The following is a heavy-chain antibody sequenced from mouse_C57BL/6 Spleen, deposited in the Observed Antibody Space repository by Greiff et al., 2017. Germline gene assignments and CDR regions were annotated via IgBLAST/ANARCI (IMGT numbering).Heavy chain of an antibody. J-gene: IGHJ4*01. CDR2: IYPGGGYT. CDR3: AMDGNFSMDY. CDR1: GYTFTNYW. D-gene: IGHD2-1*01. Sequence: QVQLQQSGAELVRPGTSVKMSCKASGYTFTNYWIGWAKQRPGHGLEWIGDIYPGGGYTNYNEKFKGKATLTADKSSSTAYMQFSSLTSEDSAIYYCAMDGNFSMDYWGQGTSVTVSS. V-gene: IGHV1-63*01.